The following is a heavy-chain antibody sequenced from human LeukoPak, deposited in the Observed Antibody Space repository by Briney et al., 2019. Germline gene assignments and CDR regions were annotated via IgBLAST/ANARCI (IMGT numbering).Heavy chain of an antibody. CDR2: ISGSGGST. CDR1: GFTFSSYA. D-gene: IGHD6-13*01. Sequence: GGSLRLSCAASGFTFSSYAMSWVRQAPGKGLEWVSAISGSGGSTYYADSVKGRFTISRDNSKNTLYLQMNSLRAEDTAVCYCAKDIKGAAAGTGWFDPWGQGTLVTVSS. CDR3: AKDIKGAAAGTGWFDP. J-gene: IGHJ5*02. V-gene: IGHV3-23*01.